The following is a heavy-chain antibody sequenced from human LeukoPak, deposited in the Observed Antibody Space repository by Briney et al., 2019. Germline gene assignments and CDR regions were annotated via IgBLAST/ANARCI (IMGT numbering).Heavy chain of an antibody. CDR2: IIPILGIA. CDR1: GGTFSSYT. D-gene: IGHD3-22*01. CDR3: ARDPLNASSGYPY. J-gene: IGHJ4*02. V-gene: IGHV1-69*04. Sequence: ASVKVSCKASGGTFSSYTISWVRQAPGQGLEWMGRIIPILGIANYAQKFQGRVTITADKSTSTAYMELSSLRSEDTAVYYCARDPLNASSGYPYWGQGTLVNVSS.